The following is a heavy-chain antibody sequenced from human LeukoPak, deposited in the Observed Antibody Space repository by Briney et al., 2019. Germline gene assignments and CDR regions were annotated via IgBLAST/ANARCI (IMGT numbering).Heavy chain of an antibody. J-gene: IGHJ5*02. CDR3: VKVGGGGGWYWSP. V-gene: IGHV3-23*01. CDR1: GFTFSNYV. D-gene: IGHD6-19*01. CDR2: ISDSGGDT. Sequence: HPGGSLRLSCTGSGFTFSNYVMSWVRQPPRKRLEWVSGISDSGGDTDYADSVKGRFTISRDNSKNTLFVQMNILRVEDTAVYYCVKVGGGGGWYWSPWGQGILVTVSS.